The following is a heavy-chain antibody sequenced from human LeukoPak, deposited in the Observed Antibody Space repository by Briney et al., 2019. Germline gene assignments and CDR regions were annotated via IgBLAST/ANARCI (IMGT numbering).Heavy chain of an antibody. J-gene: IGHJ4*02. V-gene: IGHV3-11*04. Sequence: GGSLRLSCAASEFTFSDYYMSWVRQAPGEGLAWVSYISSTSSTRYYADSVKGRFTISRDNAKNSLYLQMNSLRAEDTAVYYCARCGDGLPCDFDYWGQGTLVTVS. CDR1: EFTFSDYY. D-gene: IGHD3-10*01. CDR2: ISSTSSTR. CDR3: ARCGDGLPCDFDY.